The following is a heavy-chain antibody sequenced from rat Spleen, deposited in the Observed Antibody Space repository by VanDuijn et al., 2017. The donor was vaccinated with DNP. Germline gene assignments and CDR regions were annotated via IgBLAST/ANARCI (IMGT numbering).Heavy chain of an antibody. V-gene: IGHV5-7*01. J-gene: IGHJ4*01. Sequence: EVQLVASGGGLVQPGSSLKLSCAASGFTFSDYNMAWVRQAPKRGLEWVATISDDGSSIYYRDSVKGRFTISRDNAKSTLYLQMDSLRSEDTATYYCARRTMDAWGQGTSVTVSS. CDR2: ISDDGSSI. CDR1: GFTFSDYN. CDR3: ARRTMDA.